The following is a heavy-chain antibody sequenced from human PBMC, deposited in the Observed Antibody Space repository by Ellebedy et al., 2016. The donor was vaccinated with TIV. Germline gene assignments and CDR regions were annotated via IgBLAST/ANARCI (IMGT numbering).Heavy chain of an antibody. J-gene: IGHJ4*02. Sequence: GESLKISCAASGFTFSSYAASWVRQAPGKGLEWVADLNANGIVIAYADSVKGRSTISRDNSKNTLYLQMNSLRDEDRAVYYGARRTVSGKHHFEYWGQGTLVTVSS. CDR3: ARRTVSGKHHFEY. CDR1: GFTFSSYA. CDR2: LNANGIVI. D-gene: IGHD6-19*01. V-gene: IGHV3-23*05.